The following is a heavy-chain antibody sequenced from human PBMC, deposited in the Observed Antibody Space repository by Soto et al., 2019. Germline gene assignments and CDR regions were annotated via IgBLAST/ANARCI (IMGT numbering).Heavy chain of an antibody. Sequence: LGWSLRLSCAASGFTFSSYSMNWVRQAPGKGLKWVSCISSSSSYIYYADSVKGRFTISRDNAKNSLYLQMNSLRAEDTAVYYCARDEYGDYFDYWGQGPLVTVSX. CDR1: GFTFSSYS. CDR2: ISSSSSYI. J-gene: IGHJ4*02. CDR3: ARDEYGDYFDY. D-gene: IGHD4-17*01. V-gene: IGHV3-21*01.